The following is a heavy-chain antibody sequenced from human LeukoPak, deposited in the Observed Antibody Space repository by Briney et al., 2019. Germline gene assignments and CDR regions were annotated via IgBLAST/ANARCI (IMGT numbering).Heavy chain of an antibody. J-gene: IGHJ4*02. Sequence: GGSLRLSCAASGFTFSSYGMHWVRQAPGKGLEWVAFIRYDGSNKYYADSVKGRFTISRDNSKNTLYLQMNSLRAEDTAVYYCAKDQKARSRGGSSFDYWGQETLVTVSS. V-gene: IGHV3-30*02. D-gene: IGHD3-10*01. CDR3: AKDQKARSRGGSSFDY. CDR2: IRYDGSNK. CDR1: GFTFSSYG.